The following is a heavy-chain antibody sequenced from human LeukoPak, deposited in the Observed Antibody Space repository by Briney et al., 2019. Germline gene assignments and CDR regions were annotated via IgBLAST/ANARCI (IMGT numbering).Heavy chain of an antibody. V-gene: IGHV3-53*01. CDR3: ARDIYSSSWYAYGSFDL. Sequence: GGSLRLSCAASGFTVSSNYMTWVRQAPGKGLEWVSVIYSGGSTYYADSVKGRFTISRDNSKNTLYLQMDSLRAQDTAMYYCARDIYSSSWYAYGSFDLWGQETLVTVSS. J-gene: IGHJ5*02. CDR2: IYSGGST. D-gene: IGHD6-13*01. CDR1: GFTVSSNY.